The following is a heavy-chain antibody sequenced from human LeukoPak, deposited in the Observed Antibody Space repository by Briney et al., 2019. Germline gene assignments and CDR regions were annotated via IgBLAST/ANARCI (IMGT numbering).Heavy chain of an antibody. CDR3: VKAPRYSSSSY. Sequence: ASVKVSCKVSGYTLSELSTHWVRQAPGKGLEWMGSFDPEYGEMIYAQKFQGRVTMTEDTSTDTAYMELSSLRSEDTAVYYCVKAPRYSSSSYWGQGTLVTVSS. V-gene: IGHV1-24*01. D-gene: IGHD6-6*01. CDR1: GYTLSELS. CDR2: FDPEYGEM. J-gene: IGHJ4*02.